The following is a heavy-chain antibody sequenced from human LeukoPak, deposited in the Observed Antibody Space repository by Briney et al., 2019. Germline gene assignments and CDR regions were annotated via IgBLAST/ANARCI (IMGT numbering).Heavy chain of an antibody. J-gene: IGHJ6*02. D-gene: IGHD3-10*01. Sequence: PGGSLRLSCAASGFTFSSYSMNWVRQAPGKGLEWVSYISSSSSTIYYADSVKGRFTISRDNAKNSLYLQMNSLRAEDTALYYCAKDIRVDYYGSGKNNMDVWGQGTTVTVSS. V-gene: IGHV3-48*04. CDR1: GFTFSSYS. CDR2: ISSSSSTI. CDR3: AKDIRVDYYGSGKNNMDV.